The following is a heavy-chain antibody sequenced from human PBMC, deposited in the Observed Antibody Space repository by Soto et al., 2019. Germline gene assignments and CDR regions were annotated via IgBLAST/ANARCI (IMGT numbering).Heavy chain of an antibody. D-gene: IGHD4-17*01. J-gene: IGHJ2*01. CDR1: GFIFSRHW. V-gene: IGHV3-74*01. CDR3: ALPGDYAGWYFDC. Sequence: EVQLVESGGGLVQPGGSLRLSCAASGFIFSRHWMHWVRQAPGKGLVWVSRISRDGSSTAYADSVKGRFTISRDNAKNTLYLEMNRLTAEDTAEYYCALPGDYAGWYFDCWGRGTLVNVSS. CDR2: ISRDGSST.